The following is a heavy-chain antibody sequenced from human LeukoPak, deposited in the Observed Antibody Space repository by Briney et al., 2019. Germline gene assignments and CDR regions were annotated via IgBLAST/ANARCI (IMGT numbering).Heavy chain of an antibody. CDR2: INPSGGST. Sequence: ASVKVSCKTSGYTFTSYYMHWVRQAPGQGLEWMGIINPSGGSTSYAQKFQGRVTMTRDMSTSTVYMELSSLRSEDKAVYYCARDSEDTTMGPGYWGQGTLVNVSS. CDR3: ARDSEDTTMGPGY. D-gene: IGHD5-18*01. J-gene: IGHJ4*02. V-gene: IGHV1-46*01. CDR1: GYTFTSYY.